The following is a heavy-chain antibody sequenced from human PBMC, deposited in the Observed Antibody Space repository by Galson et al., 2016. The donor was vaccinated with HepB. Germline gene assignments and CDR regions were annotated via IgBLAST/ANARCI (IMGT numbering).Heavy chain of an antibody. V-gene: IGHV3-48*01. CDR2: IRSSSSTI. J-gene: IGHJ4*02. Sequence: SLRLSCAASGFTFSSYSMNWVRQAPGKGLEWVSYIRSSSSTIYYADSVKGRFTISRENSENTLFLQMNSLRADDTAVYYCARLRPEYNYAHDYWGQGTLVTVSS. CDR3: ARLRPEYNYAHDY. CDR1: GFTFSSYS. D-gene: IGHD1-1*01.